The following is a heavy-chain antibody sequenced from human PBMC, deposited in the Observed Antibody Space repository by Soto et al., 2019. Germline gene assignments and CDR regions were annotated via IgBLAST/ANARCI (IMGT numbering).Heavy chain of an antibody. Sequence: QLQLQESGPGLVKPSETLSLTCTVSGGSISSSSYYWGWIRQPPGKGLEWIGSIYYSGSTYYNPSLKSRVTISVDTSKNQFSLKLSSVTAADTAVYYCARGHIVVVTAIPFDYWGQGTLVTVSS. CDR1: GGSISSSSYY. CDR2: IYYSGST. CDR3: ARGHIVVVTAIPFDY. V-gene: IGHV4-39*01. J-gene: IGHJ4*02. D-gene: IGHD2-21*02.